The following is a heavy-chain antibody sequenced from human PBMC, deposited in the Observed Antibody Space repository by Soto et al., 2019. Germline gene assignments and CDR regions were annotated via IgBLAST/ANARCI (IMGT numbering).Heavy chain of an antibody. D-gene: IGHD2-2*01. CDR1: GYSFTSYG. CDR3: ARDLTIVPATHPRLENYGMDV. Sequence: ASVKVACKASGYSFTSYGISWVRRAPGQGLEWMGWISPYNGHTQFVERFQGRVTMTTDTSTKTAYMELRNLRSDDTAHYYCARDLTIVPATHPRLENYGMDVWGQGTTVTVSS. CDR2: ISPYNGHT. J-gene: IGHJ6*02. V-gene: IGHV1-18*01.